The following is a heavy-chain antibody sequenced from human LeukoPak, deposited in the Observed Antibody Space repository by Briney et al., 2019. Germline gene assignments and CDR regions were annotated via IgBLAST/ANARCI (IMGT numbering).Heavy chain of an antibody. J-gene: IGHJ4*02. CDR1: GFTFSSYN. V-gene: IGHV3-21*01. CDR3: ARGVAY. Sequence: GGSLRLSCAASGFTFSSYNMNWVRQAPGKGLEWVSSISSSSIYIYYADSVKGRFTISRDSAKNSLYLQVNSLRAEDTAVYYCARGVAYWGQGTLVTVSS. CDR2: ISSSSIYI. D-gene: IGHD2-15*01.